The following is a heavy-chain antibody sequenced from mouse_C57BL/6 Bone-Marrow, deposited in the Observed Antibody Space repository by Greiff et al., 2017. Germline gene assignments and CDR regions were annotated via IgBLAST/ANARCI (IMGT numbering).Heavy chain of an antibody. D-gene: IGHD2-5*01. CDR1: GYTFTSYW. Sequence: VQLQQSGAELVMPGASVKLSCKASGYTFTSYWMHWVKQRPGQGLEWIGEIDPSDSYTNYNQKFKGKSTLTVDKSSSTAYMQLSSLTSEDSAVYYCAREGYSNYEMDYWGQGTSVTVSS. V-gene: IGHV1-69*01. CDR2: IDPSDSYT. CDR3: AREGYSNYEMDY. J-gene: IGHJ4*01.